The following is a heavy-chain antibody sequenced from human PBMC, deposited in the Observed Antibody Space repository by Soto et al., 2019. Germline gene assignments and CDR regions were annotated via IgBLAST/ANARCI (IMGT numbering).Heavy chain of an antibody. V-gene: IGHV1-69*01. CDR3: AKSQGSSTSLEIYYYYYYGMDV. Sequence: QVQLVQSGAEVKKPGSSVKVSCKASGGTFSSYAISWVRQAPGQGLEWMGGIIPISETTNYAQKFQGRVTITADEAKSTAYMELSSRRSEDKAVYYCAKSQGSSTSLEIYYYYYYGMDVWGQGTTVTVSS. CDR2: IIPISETT. D-gene: IGHD2-2*01. CDR1: GGTFSSYA. J-gene: IGHJ6*02.